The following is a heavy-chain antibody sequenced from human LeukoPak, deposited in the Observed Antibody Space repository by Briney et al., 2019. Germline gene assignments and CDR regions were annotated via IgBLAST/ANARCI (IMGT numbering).Heavy chain of an antibody. D-gene: IGHD4-17*01. J-gene: IGHJ5*02. V-gene: IGHV1-2*02. CDR1: GYTFTAYY. CDR3: ARDSRYGDYNWFDP. Sequence: ASVKVSCKASGYTFTAYYVHWVRQAPGQGLEWMGWIIPDTGDTKYAQKFQGRVTMTRDTSISTAYMDLSRLTSDDTAMYYCARDSRYGDYNWFDPWGQGTLVTVSS. CDR2: IIPDTGDT.